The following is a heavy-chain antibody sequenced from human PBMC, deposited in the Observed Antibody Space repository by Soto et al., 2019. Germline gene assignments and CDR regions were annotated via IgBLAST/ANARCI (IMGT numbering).Heavy chain of an antibody. D-gene: IGHD6-13*01. J-gene: IGHJ4*02. CDR3: AVQHAAAGDCDY. Sequence: EVQLLESGGGLVQPGGSLRLSCAASGFTFSSYAMSWVRQAPGKGLEWVSAISGSGGSTYYADSVKGRFTISRDNSKNTLYLQMNSLRAEDTAVYYCAVQHAAAGDCDYWGKGTLVTVSS. CDR1: GFTFSSYA. CDR2: ISGSGGST. V-gene: IGHV3-23*01.